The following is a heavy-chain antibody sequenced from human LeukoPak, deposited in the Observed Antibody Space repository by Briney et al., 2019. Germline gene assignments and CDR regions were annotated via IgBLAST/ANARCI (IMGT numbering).Heavy chain of an antibody. D-gene: IGHD6-19*01. V-gene: IGHV5-51*01. J-gene: IGHJ4*02. Sequence: GESLKISCKGSGYNFATYWIGWVRQMPGKGLEWMGIIYPGDSDTRYSPSFQGQVTISADKSISTAYLQWSSLKASDTAMYYCARLLTYSSGWGPFDYWGQGTLVTVSS. CDR2: IYPGDSDT. CDR3: ARLLTYSSGWGPFDY. CDR1: GYNFATYW.